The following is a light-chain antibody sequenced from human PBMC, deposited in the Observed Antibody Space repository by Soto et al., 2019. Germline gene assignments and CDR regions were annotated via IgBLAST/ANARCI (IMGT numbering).Light chain of an antibody. CDR1: SSDVGGYNY. CDR2: DVS. CDR3: CSYAGSGDV. Sequence: QSVLTQPRSVSGSPGQSVTISCTGTSSDVGGYNYVSWYQQHPGKAPKLMIYDVSKRPSGVPDRFSGSKSGNTASLTISGLQAEDEADYYCCSYAGSGDVFGTGTKLT. J-gene: IGLJ1*01. V-gene: IGLV2-11*01.